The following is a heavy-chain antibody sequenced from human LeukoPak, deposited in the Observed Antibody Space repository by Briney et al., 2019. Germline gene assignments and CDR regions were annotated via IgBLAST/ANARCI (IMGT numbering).Heavy chain of an antibody. J-gene: IGHJ3*02. CDR2: IYSGGST. D-gene: IGHD4-11*01. CDR3: AKFDRGLQTYDAFDI. CDR1: GFTVSSNY. V-gene: IGHV3-53*05. Sequence: GGSLRLSCAASGFTVSSNYMSWVRQAPGKGLEWVSVIYSGGSTYYADSVKGRFTISRDNSKNTLYLQMNSLRAEDTAVYYCAKFDRGLQTYDAFDIWGQGTMVTVSS.